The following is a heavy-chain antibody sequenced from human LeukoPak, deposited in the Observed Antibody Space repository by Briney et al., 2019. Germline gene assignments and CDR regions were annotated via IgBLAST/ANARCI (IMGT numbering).Heavy chain of an antibody. CDR1: GYTFSSHW. V-gene: IGHV5-51*01. J-gene: IGHJ3*02. CDR2: IYPGDSDT. Sequence: GESLKISCKASGYTFSSHWIGWVRQMPGKGLEWMGIIYPGDSDTRYSPSFQGQVTISADKSISTAYLQWSSLKASDTAMYYCARPSYSSSWYGYAFDIWGQGTMVTVSS. CDR3: ARPSYSSSWYGYAFDI. D-gene: IGHD6-13*01.